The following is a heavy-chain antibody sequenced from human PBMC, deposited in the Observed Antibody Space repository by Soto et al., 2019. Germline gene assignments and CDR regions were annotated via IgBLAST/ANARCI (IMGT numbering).Heavy chain of an antibody. CDR1: GFTFSSYA. V-gene: IGHV3-30-3*01. D-gene: IGHD4-17*01. J-gene: IGHJ4*02. Sequence: QVQLVESGGGVVQPGRSLRLSCAASGFTFSSYAMHWVRQAPGKGLEGVAVISYDGSNKYYADSVKGRFTISRDNSKKPLYLQMNSLRAEDTAVSYCAREGPGSYGGWGQGTMVTVSS. CDR2: ISYDGSNK. CDR3: AREGPGSYGG.